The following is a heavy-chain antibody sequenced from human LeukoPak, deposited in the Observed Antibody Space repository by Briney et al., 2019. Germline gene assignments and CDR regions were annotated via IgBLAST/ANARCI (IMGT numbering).Heavy chain of an antibody. Sequence: GGSLRLSCAASGFTSSDYYMSWIRQAPGKGLEWVSYISSSSSYTNYADSVKGRFAISRDNAKNSLYLQMNSLRAEDTAVYYCARDQSLAAAVVDAFDIWGQGTMVTVSS. V-gene: IGHV3-11*06. CDR3: ARDQSLAAAVVDAFDI. J-gene: IGHJ3*02. D-gene: IGHD6-13*01. CDR2: ISSSSSYT. CDR1: GFTSSDYY.